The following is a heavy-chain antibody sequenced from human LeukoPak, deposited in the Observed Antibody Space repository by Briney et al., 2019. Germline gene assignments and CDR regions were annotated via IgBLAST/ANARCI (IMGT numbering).Heavy chain of an antibody. D-gene: IGHD5-12*01. V-gene: IGHV4-31*03. Sequence: SETLSLTCTVSGGSISSGGYYWSWIRQHPGKGLEWIGYIYYSGSTYYNPSLKSRVTISVDTSKNQFSLKLSSVTAADTAVYYCARATNPRHGMDVWGQGTTVTVSS. J-gene: IGHJ6*02. CDR3: ARATNPRHGMDV. CDR1: GGSISSGGYY. CDR2: IYYSGST.